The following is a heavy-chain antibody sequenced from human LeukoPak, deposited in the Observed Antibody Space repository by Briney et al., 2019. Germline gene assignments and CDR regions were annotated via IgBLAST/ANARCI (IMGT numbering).Heavy chain of an antibody. D-gene: IGHD6-6*01. Sequence: GGSLRLSCVASGFTFSNYGIHWVRQAPGKGLEWVAFIRYDGNKKYYADSVKGRFTISRDNFKNTLYLQMNSLRAEDTVVYHCAKALGSSPFDYWGQGTLVTVSS. CDR1: GFTFSNYG. V-gene: IGHV3-30*02. CDR3: AKALGSSPFDY. CDR2: IRYDGNKK. J-gene: IGHJ4*02.